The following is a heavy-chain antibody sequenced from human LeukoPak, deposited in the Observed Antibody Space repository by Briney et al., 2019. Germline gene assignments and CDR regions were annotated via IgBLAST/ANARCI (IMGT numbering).Heavy chain of an antibody. Sequence: ASVTVSCKASGYTFTSYGISWVRQAPGQRLEWMGWISAYNGNTNYAQKLQGRVTMTTDTSTSTAYMELRSLRSDDTAVYYCARVDGMFGDLAIDNSYYYGMDVWGQGTTVTVSS. CDR1: GYTFTSYG. CDR2: ISAYNGNT. D-gene: IGHD3-10*02. V-gene: IGHV1-18*01. CDR3: ARVDGMFGDLAIDNSYYYGMDV. J-gene: IGHJ6*02.